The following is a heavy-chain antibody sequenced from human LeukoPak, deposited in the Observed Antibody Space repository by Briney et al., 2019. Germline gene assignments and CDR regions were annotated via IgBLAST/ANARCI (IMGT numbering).Heavy chain of an antibody. D-gene: IGHD2-15*01. J-gene: IGHJ4*02. CDR2: IYPDDSDT. Sequence: PGESLKISCKGSGYSFTNFWIGWVRQMPGKGLEWMGIIYPDDSDTLYSPSFKGQVTISADKSINTAYLRWSSLKASDTAMYYCARRSPFCRIKGDGTCYSDYWGQGTLVTVSS. CDR3: ARRSPFCRIKGDGTCYSDY. CDR1: GYSFTNFW. V-gene: IGHV5-51*01.